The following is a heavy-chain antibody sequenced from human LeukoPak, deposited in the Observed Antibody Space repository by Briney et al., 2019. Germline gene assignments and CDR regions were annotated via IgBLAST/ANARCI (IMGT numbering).Heavy chain of an antibody. V-gene: IGHV4-34*01. CDR3: VYCSSTTCYMARPYY. J-gene: IGHJ4*02. D-gene: IGHD2-2*02. CDR2: INHSGST. CDR1: GGAFSGYY. Sequence: SETLSLTCAVYGGAFSGYYWSWIRQPPGKGLDWIGEINHSGSTNYNPSLKSRVTILVDTSKNQVSLELSSVTAADTAVYYCVYCSSTTCYMARPYYWGQGTLVNVSS.